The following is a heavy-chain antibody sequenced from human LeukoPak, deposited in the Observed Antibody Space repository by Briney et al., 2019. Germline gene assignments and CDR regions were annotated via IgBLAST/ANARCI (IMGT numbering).Heavy chain of an antibody. Sequence: SETLSLTCTVSGGSISSYYWSWIRQPPGKGLEWIGNIYYSGSTNYNPSLKSRVTISVDTSKNQFSLKLSSVTAADTAVYYCARGSRGVLAPWGQGTLVTVSS. CDR2: IYYSGST. CDR3: ARGSRGVLAP. CDR1: GGSISSYY. V-gene: IGHV4-59*08. J-gene: IGHJ5*02. D-gene: IGHD3-10*01.